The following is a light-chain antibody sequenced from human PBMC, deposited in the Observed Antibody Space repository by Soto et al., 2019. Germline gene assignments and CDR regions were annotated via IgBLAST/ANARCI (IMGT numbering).Light chain of an antibody. CDR1: RSDLGDGDL. CDR3: CSYAGRNTLV. V-gene: IGLV2-8*01. Sequence: QSALTQPRSASGSPGQSVTISCTGSRSDLGDGDLVSWYQQHPGKAPQLIISEVNKRPSGVPDRFSGSKSGNTASLTVSGLQAEDEADYYCCSYAGRNTLVFGGGTKLTVL. CDR2: EVN. J-gene: IGLJ3*02.